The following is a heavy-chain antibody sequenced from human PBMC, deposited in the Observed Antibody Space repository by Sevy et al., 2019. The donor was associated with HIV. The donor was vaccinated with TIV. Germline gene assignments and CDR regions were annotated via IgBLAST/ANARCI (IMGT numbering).Heavy chain of an antibody. CDR1: GGTFSSYA. Sequence: ASVKVSCKASGGTFSSYAISWVRQAPGQGLEWMGGIIPIFGTANYAQKFQGRVTITADESTSTAYMELSSLRSEDTAVYYCARGISRYYDSSGYYDYWGQRTLVTVSS. CDR2: IIPIFGTA. D-gene: IGHD3-22*01. J-gene: IGHJ4*02. CDR3: ARGISRYYDSSGYYDY. V-gene: IGHV1-69*13.